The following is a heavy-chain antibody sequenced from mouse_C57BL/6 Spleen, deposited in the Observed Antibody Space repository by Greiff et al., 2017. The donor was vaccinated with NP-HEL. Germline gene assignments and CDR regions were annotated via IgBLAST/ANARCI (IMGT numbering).Heavy chain of an antibody. D-gene: IGHD2-1*01. V-gene: IGHV3-6*01. Sequence: EVKLLESGPGLVKPSQSLSLTCSVTGYSITSGYYWNWIRQFPGNKLEWMGYISYDGSNNYNPSLKNRISITRDTSKNQFFLKLNSVTTEDTATYYCARVNYDFDYWGQGTTLTVSS. CDR3: ARVNYDFDY. CDR1: GYSITSGYY. J-gene: IGHJ2*01. CDR2: ISYDGSN.